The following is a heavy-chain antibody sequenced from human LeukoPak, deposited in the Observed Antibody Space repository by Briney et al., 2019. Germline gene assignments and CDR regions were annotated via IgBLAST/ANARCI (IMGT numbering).Heavy chain of an antibody. V-gene: IGHV1-2*02. Sequence: EASVKVSCKASGYTFTGYYMHWVRQAPGQGLEWMGWINPNSGGTNYAQKFQGRVTMTRDTSISTAYMELSRLRSDDTAVYYCAREGAEDTATNDAFDIWGQGTMVTVSS. CDR1: GYTFTGYY. J-gene: IGHJ3*02. D-gene: IGHD5-18*01. CDR2: INPNSGGT. CDR3: AREGAEDTATNDAFDI.